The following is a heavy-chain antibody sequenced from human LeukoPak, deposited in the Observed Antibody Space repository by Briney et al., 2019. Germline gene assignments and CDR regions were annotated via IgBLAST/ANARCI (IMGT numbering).Heavy chain of an antibody. D-gene: IGHD3-10*01. CDR1: GYTFTSYG. Sequence: ASVKVSCKASGYTFTSYGISWVRQAPGQGLEWMGWISAYNGNTNYAQKLQGRVTMTTDTSTSTAYMELRSPRSDDTAVYYCARDSMSITMVRGVIIRGFDPWGQGTLVTVSS. V-gene: IGHV1-18*01. CDR2: ISAYNGNT. CDR3: ARDSMSITMVRGVIIRGFDP. J-gene: IGHJ5*02.